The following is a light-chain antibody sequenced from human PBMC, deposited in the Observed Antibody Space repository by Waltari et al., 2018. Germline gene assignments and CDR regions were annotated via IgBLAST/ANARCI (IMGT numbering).Light chain of an antibody. J-gene: IGLJ1*01. V-gene: IGLV2-23*02. Sequence: QSALTQPASVSGSPGQSIPIPCTGTSSDVGSYDLVSWYQQHPGKAPKPIIYEVNERPSGVSNRFSGSKSGNTASLTISGLQAEDEADYYCCSYAGVDTFYVFGTGTKVTVL. CDR1: SSDVGSYDL. CDR2: EVN. CDR3: CSYAGVDTFYV.